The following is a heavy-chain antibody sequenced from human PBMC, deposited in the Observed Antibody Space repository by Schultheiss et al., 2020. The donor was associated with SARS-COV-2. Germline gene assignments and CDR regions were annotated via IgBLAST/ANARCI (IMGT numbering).Heavy chain of an antibody. CDR2: ISYDGSNK. CDR3: ARVGLRSDYGEDMDV. V-gene: IGHV3-30*06. J-gene: IGHJ6*03. Sequence: GESLKISCAASGFTFSSYSMNWVRQAPGKGLEWVAVISYDGSNKYYADSVKGRFTISRDNSKNTLYLQMNSLRAEDTAVYYCARVGLRSDYGEDMDVWGKGTTVTVSS. CDR1: GFTFSSYS. D-gene: IGHD3-16*01.